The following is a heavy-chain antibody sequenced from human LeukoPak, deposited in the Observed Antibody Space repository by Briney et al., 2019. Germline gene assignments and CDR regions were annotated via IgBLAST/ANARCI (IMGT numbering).Heavy chain of an antibody. J-gene: IGHJ6*03. V-gene: IGHV4-39*07. Sequence: PSETLSLTCTVSGGSISSSSYYWGWIRQPPGKGLEWIGSIYYSGSTYYNPSLKSRVTISVDTSKNQFSLKVSPVTAADTVVFYCARDRRSGYSGYNYYYYYYMDVWGKGTTVTVSS. CDR1: GGSISSSSYY. CDR2: IYYSGST. CDR3: ARDRRSGYSGYNYYYYYYMDV. D-gene: IGHD5-12*01.